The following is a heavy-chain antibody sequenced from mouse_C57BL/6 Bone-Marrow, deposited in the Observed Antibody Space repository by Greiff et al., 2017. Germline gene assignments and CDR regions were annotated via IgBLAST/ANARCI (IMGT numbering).Heavy chain of an antibody. CDR1: GFTFSSYA. CDR2: ISSGGDYI. V-gene: IGHV5-9-1*02. CDR3: TRDITTVRSGDWYFDV. J-gene: IGHJ1*03. Sequence: DVHLVESGEGLVKPGGSLKLSCAASGFTFSSYAMSWVRQTPEKRLEWVAYISSGGDYIYYADTVKGRFTISRDNARNTLYLQMSSLKSEDTAMYYWTRDITTVRSGDWYFDVWGTGTTVTVSS. D-gene: IGHD1-1*01.